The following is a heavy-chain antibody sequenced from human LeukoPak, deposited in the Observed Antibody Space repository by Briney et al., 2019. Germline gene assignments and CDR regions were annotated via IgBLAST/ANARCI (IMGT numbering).Heavy chain of an antibody. J-gene: IGHJ6*02. D-gene: IGHD2-2*01. CDR2: ISYNGRNK. CDR3: ARPVYCSSTSCDGMDV. CDR1: GFTFSNYA. Sequence: PGGSLRLSCAASGFTFSNYAMHWVRQAPGKGLEWVAVISYNGRNKYYADSVKGRFTISRDNSKNTLYLQMNSLRAEDTAVYYCARPVYCSSTSCDGMDVWGQGTTVTVSS. V-gene: IGHV3-30*04.